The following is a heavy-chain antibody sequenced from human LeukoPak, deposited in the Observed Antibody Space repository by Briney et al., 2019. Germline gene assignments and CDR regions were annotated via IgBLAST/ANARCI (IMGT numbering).Heavy chain of an antibody. CDR2: INPSGGST. J-gene: IGHJ4*02. CDR1: GYTFTSYY. V-gene: IGHV1-46*01. CDR3: VRGGGTTICSGGSCYPSLVGAYFDY. D-gene: IGHD2-15*01. Sequence: ASVKVSCKASGYTFTSYYMHWVRQAPGQGLEWMGIINPSGGSTSYAQKFQGRVTMTRDTSTSTVYMELSSLRSEDTAVYYCVRGGGTTICSGGSCYPSLVGAYFDYWGQGTLVTVSS.